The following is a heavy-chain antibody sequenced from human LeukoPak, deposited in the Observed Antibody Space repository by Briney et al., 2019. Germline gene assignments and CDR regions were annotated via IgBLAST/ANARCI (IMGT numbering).Heavy chain of an antibody. Sequence: PGGSLRLSCAASGFTFSSYAMHWVRQAPGKGPEWVAVISYDGSNKYYADSVKGRFTISRDNSKNTLYLQMNSLRAEDTAVYYCARDGAAAGSLDLYYFDYWGQGTLVTVSS. CDR2: ISYDGSNK. D-gene: IGHD6-13*01. J-gene: IGHJ4*02. CDR1: GFTFSSYA. CDR3: ARDGAAAGSLDLYYFDY. V-gene: IGHV3-30-3*01.